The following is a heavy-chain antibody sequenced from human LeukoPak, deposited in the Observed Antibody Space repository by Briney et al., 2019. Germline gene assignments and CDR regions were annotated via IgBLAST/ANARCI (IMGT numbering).Heavy chain of an antibody. D-gene: IGHD3-22*01. V-gene: IGHV3-23*01. Sequence: GGSLRLSCAASGFTFSSYAMSWVRQAPGKGLEWVSALSGSGGSTYYADSVKGRFTISRDNSKNTLYLQMNSLRTEDTAVYYCARGGSYYYDTSAYFAYWGQGTLVTVSS. CDR2: LSGSGGST. J-gene: IGHJ4*02. CDR1: GFTFSSYA. CDR3: ARGGSYYYDTSAYFAY.